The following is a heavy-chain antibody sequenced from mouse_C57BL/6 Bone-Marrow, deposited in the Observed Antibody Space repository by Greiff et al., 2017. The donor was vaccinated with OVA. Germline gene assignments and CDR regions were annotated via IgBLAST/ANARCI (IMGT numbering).Heavy chain of an antibody. CDR1: GYTFTSYG. CDR2: IYPRSGNT. V-gene: IGHV1-81*01. Sequence: VQLQQSGAELARPGASVKLSCKASGYTFTSYGISWVKQRTGQGLEWIGEIYPRSGNTYYNEKFKGKATLTADKSSSTAYMELRSLTSEDSAVYFCARELITTVVAHYAMDYWGQGTSGTVSS. CDR3: ARELITTVVAHYAMDY. J-gene: IGHJ4*01. D-gene: IGHD1-1*01.